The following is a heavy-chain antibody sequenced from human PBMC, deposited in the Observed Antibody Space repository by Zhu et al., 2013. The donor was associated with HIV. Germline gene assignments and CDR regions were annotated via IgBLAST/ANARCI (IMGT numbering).Heavy chain of an antibody. D-gene: IGHD6-13*01. J-gene: IGHJ5*02. CDR2: IYHSGST. CDR1: GYSISSGYY. CDR3: ARREAAAASGWFDP. V-gene: IGHV4-38-2*01. Sequence: QVQLQESGPGLVKPSETLSLTCAVSGYSISSGYYWGWIRAAPRKGLEWIGSIYHSGSTYYNPSLKSRVTISADTSKNQFSLKLSSVTAADTAVYYCARREAAAASGWFDPWGQGTLVTVSS.